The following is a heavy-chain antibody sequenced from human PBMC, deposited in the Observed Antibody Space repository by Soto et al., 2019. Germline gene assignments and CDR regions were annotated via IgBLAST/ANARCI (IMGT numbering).Heavy chain of an antibody. CDR2: IYPGDSDT. Sequence: GESLKISCKGSGYSFTSYWIGWVRQMPGKGLEWMGIIYPGDSDTRYSPSFQGQVTISADKSISTAYLQWSSLKASDTAMYYCARLMGGYYLYYNHDMDVWGQGTTVTVSS. CDR3: ARLMGGYYLYYNHDMDV. V-gene: IGHV5-51*01. D-gene: IGHD3-3*01. CDR1: GYSFTSYW. J-gene: IGHJ6*02.